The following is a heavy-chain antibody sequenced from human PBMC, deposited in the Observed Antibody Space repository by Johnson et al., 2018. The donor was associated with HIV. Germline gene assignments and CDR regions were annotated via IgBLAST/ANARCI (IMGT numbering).Heavy chain of an antibody. Sequence: VQLVESGGGVVQPGRSLRLSCAASGFTFSSYAMHWVRQAPGKGLVWVSRINSDGSSTSYADSVKGRFTISRDNAKNTLYLQMNSLRVEDTAVYCWAKVDCGGDTCAGYDPFDLWGQGTLVTVSS. CDR2: INSDGSST. V-gene: IGHV3-74*02. CDR3: AKVDCGGDTCAGYDPFDL. J-gene: IGHJ3*01. D-gene: IGHD2-21*01. CDR1: GFTFSSYA.